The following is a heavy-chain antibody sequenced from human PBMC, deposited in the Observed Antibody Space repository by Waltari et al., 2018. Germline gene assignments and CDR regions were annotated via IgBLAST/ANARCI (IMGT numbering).Heavy chain of an antibody. J-gene: IGHJ4*02. V-gene: IGHV3-21*01. CDR1: GFTLSHYS. Sequence: EVQLGESGGGLVKPGGSLRLSCAAHGFTLSHYSMNWVRQAPGKGLEWVSSISSSSSYIYYADSVKGRFTISRDNAKNSLYLQMNSLRAEDTAVYYCARAFGSSGYMDYWGQGTLVTVSS. D-gene: IGHD3-22*01. CDR3: ARAFGSSGYMDY. CDR2: ISSSSSYI.